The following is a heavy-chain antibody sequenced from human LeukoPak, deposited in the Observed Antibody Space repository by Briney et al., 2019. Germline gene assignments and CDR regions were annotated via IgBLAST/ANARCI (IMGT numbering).Heavy chain of an antibody. CDR1: GGSISSYY. J-gene: IGHJ4*02. D-gene: IGHD3-10*01. CDR2: IYYSGST. Sequence: PSETLSLTCTVSGGSISSYYWSWIRQPPGKGLEWIGYIYYSGSTNYNPSLKSRVTISVDTSKNQFSLKLSSVTAADTAVYYCASTPGPDYYGSGSYASYAFDYWGQGTLVTVSS. V-gene: IGHV4-59*08. CDR3: ASTPGPDYYGSGSYASYAFDY.